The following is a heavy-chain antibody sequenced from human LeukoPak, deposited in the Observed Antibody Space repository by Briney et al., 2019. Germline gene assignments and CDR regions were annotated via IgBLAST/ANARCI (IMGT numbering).Heavy chain of an antibody. CDR2: INHSGST. Sequence: PWETLSLTCAGYGGSFSGYYWSWIHQPAGKGLEWIGEINHSGSTNYNPSLKSRVTISVDTSKNQFSLKLPSVPPADTVVYDRGGRVTGSTVHYFVYSGPGRLVTVSS. J-gene: IGHJ4*02. D-gene: IGHD2-2*01. CDR3: GGRVTGSTVHYFVY. V-gene: IGHV4-34*01. CDR1: GGSFSGYY.